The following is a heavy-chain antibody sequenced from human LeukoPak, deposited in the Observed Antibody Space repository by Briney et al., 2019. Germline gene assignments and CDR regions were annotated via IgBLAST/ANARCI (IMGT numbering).Heavy chain of an antibody. Sequence: ASVKVSCKASGYTFTSYYMHWVRQAPGQGLEWMGIINPSGGSTSYAQKFQGRVTMTRDTSTSTVYMELSSLRSEDTAVYYCARDLGGSGYSPLEGYWGQGTLVTVSS. CDR1: GYTFTSYY. D-gene: IGHD3-22*01. V-gene: IGHV1-46*01. CDR2: INPSGGST. J-gene: IGHJ4*02. CDR3: ARDLGGSGYSPLEGY.